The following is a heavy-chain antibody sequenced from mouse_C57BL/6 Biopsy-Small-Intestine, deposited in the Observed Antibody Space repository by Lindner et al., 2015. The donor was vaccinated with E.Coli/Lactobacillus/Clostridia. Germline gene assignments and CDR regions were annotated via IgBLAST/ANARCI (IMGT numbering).Heavy chain of an antibody. J-gene: IGHJ2*01. D-gene: IGHD2-3*01. Sequence: EVQLQESGAELVRPGASVKLSCTASGFNIKDDYMHWVKQRPEQGLEWIGWIDPENGDTEYASKFQGKATITADTSSNTAYLQLSSLTSEDTAVYYCTYLGDGYYLFDYWGQGTTLTVSS. CDR2: IDPENGDT. CDR1: GFNIKDDY. V-gene: IGHV14-4*01. CDR3: TYLGDGYYLFDY.